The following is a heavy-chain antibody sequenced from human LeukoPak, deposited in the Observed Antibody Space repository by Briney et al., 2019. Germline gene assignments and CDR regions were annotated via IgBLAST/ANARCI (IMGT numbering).Heavy chain of an antibody. V-gene: IGHV4-39*07. CDR1: GGSISSSSYY. CDR2: IYYSGST. J-gene: IGHJ4*02. CDR3: ARASFGDSTGYGAQDY. Sequence: SETLSLTCTVSGGSISSSSYYWGWIRQPPGKGLEWIGSIYYSGSTYYNPSLKSRVTISVDTSKNQFSLKLSSVTAADTAVYYCARASFGDSTGYGAQDYWGQGTLVTVSS. D-gene: IGHD3-22*01.